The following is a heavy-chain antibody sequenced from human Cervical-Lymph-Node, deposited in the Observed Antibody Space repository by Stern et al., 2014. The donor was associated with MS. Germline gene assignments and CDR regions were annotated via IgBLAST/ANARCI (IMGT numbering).Heavy chain of an antibody. CDR3: VREAEVACVVFFGY. Sequence: VQLVESGGEVKKPGASVKVSCKTSGYTFTTYGISWVRQAPGQGLQWMGWISAYYGLTTYAQHLQGRVTMTVDTSTRTAYMELRKLRSDDTAVYYCVREAEVACVVFFGYWGQGSLVTVSS. V-gene: IGHV1-18*04. J-gene: IGHJ4*02. CDR1: GYTFTTYG. CDR2: ISAYYGLT. D-gene: IGHD3-3*01.